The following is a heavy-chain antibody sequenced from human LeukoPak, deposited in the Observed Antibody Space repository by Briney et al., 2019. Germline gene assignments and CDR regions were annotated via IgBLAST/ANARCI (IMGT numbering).Heavy chain of an antibody. J-gene: IGHJ5*02. V-gene: IGHV6-1*01. D-gene: IGHD5-12*01. CDR2: TYYRSKWYN. CDR3: ARDRDLGYSGYVWFDP. CDR1: GDSVSSNSAA. Sequence: SQTLSLTCAISGDSVSSNSAAWNWIRQSPSRGLEWLGRTYYRSKWYNDYAVSVKSRITINPDTSKNQFSLQLNPVTPADTAVYYCARDRDLGYSGYVWFDPWGQGTLVTVSS.